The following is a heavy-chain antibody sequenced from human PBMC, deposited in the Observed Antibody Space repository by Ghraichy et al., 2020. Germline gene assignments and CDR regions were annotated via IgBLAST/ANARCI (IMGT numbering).Heavy chain of an antibody. V-gene: IGHV3-23*01. D-gene: IGHD6-19*01. CDR1: GFTFSNYA. J-gene: IGHJ5*02. CDR3: AKGQWLGPNWFDP. Sequence: GGSLSLSCAASGFTFSNYAMSWVRQAPGKGLDWVSSISGSGSSTYYADSVKGRFTISRDNSKNTLYLQMNSLRAEDTAVYYCAKGQWLGPNWFDPWGQGTLVTVSS. CDR2: ISGSGSST.